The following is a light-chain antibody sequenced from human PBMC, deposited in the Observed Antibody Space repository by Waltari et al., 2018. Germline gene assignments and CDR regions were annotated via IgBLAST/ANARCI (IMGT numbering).Light chain of an antibody. CDR2: EGS. CDR1: SSDVGNYNF. CDR3: CSYAGSRTPWV. V-gene: IGLV2-23*01. J-gene: IGLJ3*02. Sequence: QSALTQPASVSGSPGQSITISCTGSSSDVGNYNFVSWYQQHPDEAPKLVIYEGSKRPSGISIRFSGSKSGNTASLTISRLQAEDEADYYCCSYAGSRTPWVFGRGTRVTVL.